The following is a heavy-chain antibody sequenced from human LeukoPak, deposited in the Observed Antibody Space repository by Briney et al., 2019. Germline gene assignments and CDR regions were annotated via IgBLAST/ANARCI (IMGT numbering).Heavy chain of an antibody. CDR2: ISGSGGST. J-gene: IGHJ5*02. CDR1: GFTFSSYA. CDR3: AKEDRRITIFGVVTNWFDP. Sequence: GGSLRLSCAASGFTFSSYAMSWVRQAPGKGLEWVSAISGSGGSTFYADSVKGRFTISRDNSKNTLYLQMNSLRAEDTAVYYCAKEDRRITIFGVVTNWFDPWGQGTLVTVSS. D-gene: IGHD3-3*01. V-gene: IGHV3-23*01.